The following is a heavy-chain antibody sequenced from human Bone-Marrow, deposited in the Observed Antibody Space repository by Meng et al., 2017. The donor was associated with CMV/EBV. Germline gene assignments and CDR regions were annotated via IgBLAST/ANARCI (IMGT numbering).Heavy chain of an antibody. CDR2: IYHSGST. V-gene: IGHV4-4*02. CDR1: GGSISSSNW. D-gene: IGHD3-16*01. J-gene: IGHJ6*02. Sequence: GSLRLSCAVSGGSISSSNWWSWVRQPPGKGLEWIGEIYHSGSTNYNPSLKSRVTISVDKSKNQFSLKLSSVTAADTAVYYCARPGYIIGGTDYYYGMDVWGQGTTVTVSS. CDR3: ARPGYIIGGTDYYYGMDV.